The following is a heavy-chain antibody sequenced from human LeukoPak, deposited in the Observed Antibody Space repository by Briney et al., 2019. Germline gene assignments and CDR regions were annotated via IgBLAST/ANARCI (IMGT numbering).Heavy chain of an antibody. D-gene: IGHD3-22*01. Sequence: GGSLRLSCAASGFTFDDYAMHWVRQAPGKGLEWVSGISWNSGSIGYADSVKGRFTISRDNAKNSLYLQMNSLRAEDTALYYCARGYYYDSSGYIDYWGQGTLVTVSS. J-gene: IGHJ4*02. CDR2: ISWNSGSI. V-gene: IGHV3-9*01. CDR1: GFTFDDYA. CDR3: ARGYYYDSSGYIDY.